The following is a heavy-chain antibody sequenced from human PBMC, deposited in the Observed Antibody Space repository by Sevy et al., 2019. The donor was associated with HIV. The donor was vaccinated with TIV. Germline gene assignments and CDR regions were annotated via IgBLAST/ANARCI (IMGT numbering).Heavy chain of an antibody. J-gene: IGHJ5*02. D-gene: IGHD2-15*01. CDR2: IYYSGST. V-gene: IGHV4-39*01. Sequence: SETLSLTCTVSGGSISSSSYYWGWIRQPPGKGLEWIGSIYYSGSTYYNPSLKSRVTISVDASKNQFSLKLSSVTAADTAVYYCARWVCSGGSCCDRDPGSRFDPWGQGTLVTVSS. CDR1: GGSISSSSYY. CDR3: ARWVCSGGSCCDRDPGSRFDP.